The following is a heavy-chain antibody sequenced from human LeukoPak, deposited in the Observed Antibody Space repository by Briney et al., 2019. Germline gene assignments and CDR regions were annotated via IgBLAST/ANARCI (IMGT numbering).Heavy chain of an antibody. CDR3: ARGRRNLYFDY. J-gene: IGHJ4*02. Sequence: SETLSLTCTVSGGSISSYYWSWIRQPPGKGLEWIGYIYYSGSPNCNPSLKRRVTISVDTTKNQFSLKLSSVTAADTAVYYCARGRRNLYFDYWGQGTLVTVSS. CDR2: IYYSGSP. CDR1: GGSISSYY. V-gene: IGHV4-59*01.